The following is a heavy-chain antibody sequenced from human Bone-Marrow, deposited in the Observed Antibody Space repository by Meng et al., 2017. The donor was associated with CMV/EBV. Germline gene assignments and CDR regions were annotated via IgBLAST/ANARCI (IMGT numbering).Heavy chain of an antibody. CDR2: IYYSGST. Sequence: SETLSLTCTVSGGSISSSSYYWGWIRQPPGKGLEWIGSIYYSGSTYYNPSLKSRVTISVDTSKNQFSLKLSSVTAADTAVYYCARRTTNYYWYFDLWGRGHLV. V-gene: IGHV4-39*07. CDR3: ARRTTNYYWYFDL. CDR1: GGSISSSSYY. D-gene: IGHD1-1*01. J-gene: IGHJ2*01.